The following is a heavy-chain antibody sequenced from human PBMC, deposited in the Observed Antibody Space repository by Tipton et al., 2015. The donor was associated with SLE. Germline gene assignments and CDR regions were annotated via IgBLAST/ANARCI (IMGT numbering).Heavy chain of an antibody. Sequence: TLSLTCTVSGASVSSSFHQWSWIRQPAGEGLEWIGSIHHSGTTHYNPSLKSRVTLAVDTSKNQFSLKLSVVTAADTAVYYCVSSGYPLGTFESWGQGTMVTVSS. J-gene: IGHJ3*02. CDR2: IHHSGTT. D-gene: IGHD3-9*01. CDR3: VSSGYPLGTFES. CDR1: GASVSSSFHQ. V-gene: IGHV4-31*03.